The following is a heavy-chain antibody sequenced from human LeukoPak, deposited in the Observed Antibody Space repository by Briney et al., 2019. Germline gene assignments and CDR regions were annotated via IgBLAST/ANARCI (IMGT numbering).Heavy chain of an antibody. Sequence: PSGSLRLSCAASGGTFSSYAMSWVRNPPGTGLEWVSSISGSNSSIFYADSVKGRFTVSRDNAKDSLYLQMNSLRAEDTAVYYCARALTTLTYEGYWGQGTLVTVSS. J-gene: IGHJ4*02. CDR1: GGTFSSYA. CDR2: ISGSNSSI. V-gene: IGHV3-21*01. D-gene: IGHD1-1*01. CDR3: ARALTTLTYEGY.